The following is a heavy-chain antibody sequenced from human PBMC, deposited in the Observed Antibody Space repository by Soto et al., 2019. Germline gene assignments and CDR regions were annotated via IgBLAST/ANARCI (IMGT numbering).Heavy chain of an antibody. J-gene: IGHJ6*01. CDR3: ARETAAMTYYHYGMDV. D-gene: IGHD2-21*02. CDR1: GFTFSRSA. CDR2: ISYDGGNK. V-gene: IGHV3-30-3*01. Sequence: QVQLVESGGGVVQPGTSLRLSCAASGFTFSRSAMHWVRQAPGKGLEWMAVISYDGGNKNYADSVKGRFTISRDNSKITLYLQMNSLRAEDTAVYYCARETAAMTYYHYGMDVW.